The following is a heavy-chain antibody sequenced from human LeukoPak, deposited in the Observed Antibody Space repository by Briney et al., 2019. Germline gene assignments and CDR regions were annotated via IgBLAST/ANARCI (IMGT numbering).Heavy chain of an antibody. CDR2: IYYSGST. D-gene: IGHD5-12*01. J-gene: IGHJ4*02. Sequence: LRLSCAASGFTFSSYSMNWIRQPPGKGLEWIGSIYYSGSTYYNPSLKSRVTISVDTSKNQFSLKLSSVTAADTAVYYCARHVHSGYEIDYWGQGTLVTVSS. CDR3: ARHVHSGYEIDY. V-gene: IGHV4-39*01. CDR1: GFTFSSYS.